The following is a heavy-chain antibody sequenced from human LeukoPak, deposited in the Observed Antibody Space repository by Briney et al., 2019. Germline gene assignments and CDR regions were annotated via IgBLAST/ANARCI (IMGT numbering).Heavy chain of an antibody. CDR3: ARDLRSGLVTAYGDYEGY. CDR2: IIPILGIA. J-gene: IGHJ4*02. Sequence: SVKVSCKASGGTFSSYAISWVRQAPGQGLEWMVRIIPILGIANYAQNFQGRVTITADKSTSTAYMEMSSPRSEDTAVYYCARDLRSGLVTAYGDYEGYWGQGTLVTVSS. D-gene: IGHD4-17*01. V-gene: IGHV1-69*04. CDR1: GGTFSSYA.